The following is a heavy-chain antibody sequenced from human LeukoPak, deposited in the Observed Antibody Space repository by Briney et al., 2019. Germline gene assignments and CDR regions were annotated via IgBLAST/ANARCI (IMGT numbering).Heavy chain of an antibody. J-gene: IGHJ3*02. CDR1: GFTFDDYA. D-gene: IGHD4-17*01. V-gene: IGHV3-9*01. Sequence: GGSLRLSCAASGFTFDDYAMHWVRQAPGKGLEWVSGISWNSGSIGYADSVKGRFTISRDNAKNSLYLQMNSLRAEDTAVYYCAKVLHDYGDYVESGVDAFDIWGQGTMVTVSS. CDR2: ISWNSGSI. CDR3: AKVLHDYGDYVESGVDAFDI.